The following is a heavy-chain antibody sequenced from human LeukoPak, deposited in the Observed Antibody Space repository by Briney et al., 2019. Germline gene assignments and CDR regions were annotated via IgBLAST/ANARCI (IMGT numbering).Heavy chain of an antibody. CDR1: GYTFTSYY. Sequence: ASVKVSCKASGYTFTSYYMHWVRQAPGQGLEWMGIINPSGGSTSYAQKFQGRATMTRDMSTSTVYMELSSLRSEDTAVYYCARDANIVATTYYYYYYMDVWGKGTTVTVSS. CDR2: INPSGGST. V-gene: IGHV1-46*01. D-gene: IGHD5-12*01. CDR3: ARDANIVATTYYYYYYMDV. J-gene: IGHJ6*03.